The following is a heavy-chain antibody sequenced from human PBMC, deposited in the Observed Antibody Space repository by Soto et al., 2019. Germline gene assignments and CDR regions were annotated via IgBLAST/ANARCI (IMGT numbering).Heavy chain of an antibody. Sequence: ASVKVSCKASGYTFTSYDINWVRQATGQGLEWMGWMNPNSGNTGYAQKFQGRVTMTRNTSISRAYMELSSLRSEDTAVYYCARRGRGGYCSGGSCYPGNYYYYYYMDVWGKGTTVTVSS. D-gene: IGHD2-15*01. CDR3: ARRGRGGYCSGGSCYPGNYYYYYYMDV. V-gene: IGHV1-8*01. CDR1: GYTFTSYD. CDR2: MNPNSGNT. J-gene: IGHJ6*03.